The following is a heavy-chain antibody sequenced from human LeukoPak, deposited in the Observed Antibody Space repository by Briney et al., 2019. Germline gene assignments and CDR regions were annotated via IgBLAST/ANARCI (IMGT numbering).Heavy chain of an antibody. J-gene: IGHJ5*02. V-gene: IGHV3-23*01. D-gene: IGHD2-21*02. CDR2: ISGSGGST. Sequence: GSLRLSCAASGFTFSSYAMSWVRQAPGKGLEWVSAISGSGGSTYYADSVKGRFTISRDNSKNTLYLQMNSLRAEDTAVYYCAKGPTYCGGDCQYNWFDPWGRGTLVSVSS. CDR1: GFTFSSYA. CDR3: AKGPTYCGGDCQYNWFDP.